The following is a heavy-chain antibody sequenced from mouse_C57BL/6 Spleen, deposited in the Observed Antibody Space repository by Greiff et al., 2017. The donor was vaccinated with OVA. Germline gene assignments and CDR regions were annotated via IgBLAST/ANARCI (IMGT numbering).Heavy chain of an antibody. Sequence: VKLVESGPGLVQPSQSLSITCTVSGFSLTSYGVHWVRQSPGKGLEWLGVIWSGGSTDYNAAFISRLSISKDNSKSQVFFKMNSLQADDTAIYYCARKGGSSSYYYAMDYWGQGTSVTVSS. CDR1: GFSLTSYG. CDR3: ARKGGSSSYYYAMDY. CDR2: IWSGGST. V-gene: IGHV2-2*01. D-gene: IGHD1-1*01. J-gene: IGHJ4*01.